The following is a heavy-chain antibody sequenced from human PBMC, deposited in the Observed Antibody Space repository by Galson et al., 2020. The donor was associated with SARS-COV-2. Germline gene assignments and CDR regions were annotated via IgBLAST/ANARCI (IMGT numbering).Heavy chain of an antibody. V-gene: IGHV4-61*02. Sequence: SETLSLTCTVSGASISSGPYYWSWIRQPAGKGLEWIGRIYKSGRTDYNPSLWMQATMSVDTSKNQFSLKLSSVTAADTAVYYCARGNSPCVTIFGILTGTCGMDVWGQGTTVTVSS. J-gene: IGHJ6*01. CDR3: ARGNSPCVTIFGILTGTCGMDV. CDR1: GASISSGPYY. D-gene: IGHD3-3*01. CDR2: IYKSGRT.